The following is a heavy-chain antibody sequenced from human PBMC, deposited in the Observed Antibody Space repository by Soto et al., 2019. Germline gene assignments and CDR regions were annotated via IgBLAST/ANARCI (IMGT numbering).Heavy chain of an antibody. J-gene: IGHJ5*02. D-gene: IGHD1-1*01. V-gene: IGHV4-61*01. Sequence: SETLSLTCTVSGGSVSGTSYYWSWIRQPPGKGLEWIGSIYYTGSTNYNPSLKSRVTMSVDTSKNQFSLKLTSVTAADTAVYSCPGDARSPWNHFRGWFDPWGPGTLVTVSS. CDR2: IYYTGST. CDR1: GGSVSGTSYY. CDR3: PGDARSPWNHFRGWFDP.